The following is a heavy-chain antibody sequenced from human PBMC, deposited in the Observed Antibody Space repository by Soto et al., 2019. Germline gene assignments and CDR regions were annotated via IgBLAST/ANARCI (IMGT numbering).Heavy chain of an antibody. J-gene: IGHJ5*02. D-gene: IGHD3-22*01. CDR1: GGSIGSGGYS. Sequence: SETLSLTCAVSGGSIGSGGYSWSWIRQPPGKGLEWIGYIYHSGSTYYNPSLKSRVTISVDRSKNQFSLKLSSVTAADTAVYYCARGNYYDSSSYYDLWGQGTLVTVSS. CDR3: ARGNYYDSSSYYDL. V-gene: IGHV4-30-2*01. CDR2: IYHSGST.